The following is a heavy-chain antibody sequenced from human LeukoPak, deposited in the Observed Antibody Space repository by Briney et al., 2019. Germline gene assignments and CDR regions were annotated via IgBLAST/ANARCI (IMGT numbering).Heavy chain of an antibody. Sequence: EASVKVSCKASGYNFIGYYMHWVRQAPGQGLEWMGWINPKSGGTNYAQKFQGRVTMTRDTSISTAYMELSRLRFDDTAVYYCARRYYYDSSGTFDYWGQGTLVTVSS. D-gene: IGHD3-22*01. CDR2: INPKSGGT. CDR1: GYNFIGYY. V-gene: IGHV1-2*02. J-gene: IGHJ4*02. CDR3: ARRYYYDSSGTFDY.